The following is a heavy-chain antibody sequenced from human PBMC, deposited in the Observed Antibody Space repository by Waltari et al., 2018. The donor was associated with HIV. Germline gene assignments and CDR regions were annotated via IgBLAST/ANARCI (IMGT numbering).Heavy chain of an antibody. CDR3: ARGGNYYRSGSYYKLDY. CDR1: GGSFSDSY. CDR2: INHSGST. J-gene: IGHJ4*02. Sequence: QVQLQQWGAGLLKPSETLSLTCAVYGGSFSDSYWSRIRQPPGKGLEWIGEINHSGSTNYNPSLNSRVTISVDTSKNQFSLKLSSVTAADTAVYYCARGGNYYRSGSYYKLDYWGQGTLVTVSS. V-gene: IGHV4-34*01. D-gene: IGHD3-10*01.